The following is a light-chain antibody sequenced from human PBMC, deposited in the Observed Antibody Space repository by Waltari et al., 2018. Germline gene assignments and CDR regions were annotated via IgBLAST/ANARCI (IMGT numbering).Light chain of an antibody. Sequence: QSVLTQPPSVSAAPGQKVTISCSGSSSNIGKNYVSWYQQLPETAPKLLIYDNNERPSVIPDRFSGSKSGTSATLGITGLQTGDEADYYCGTWDSSLSGVVFGGGTKLTVL. CDR1: SSNIGKNY. CDR3: GTWDSSLSGVV. J-gene: IGLJ2*01. V-gene: IGLV1-51*01. CDR2: DNN.